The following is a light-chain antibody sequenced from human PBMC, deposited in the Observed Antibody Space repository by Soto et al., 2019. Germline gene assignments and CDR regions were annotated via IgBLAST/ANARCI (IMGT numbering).Light chain of an antibody. J-gene: IGLJ2*01. V-gene: IGLV8-61*01. CDR1: SGSVSTSYY. CDR2: STN. Sequence: QTVVTQEPSFSVSPGGTVTLTCGLSSGSVSTSYYPSWYQQTPGQAPRTLIYSTNTRSSGVPDRFSGSILGNKAALTITGAQADDESDYYCVLYMGNGPHVVSGGGTKLTVL. CDR3: VLYMGNGPHVV.